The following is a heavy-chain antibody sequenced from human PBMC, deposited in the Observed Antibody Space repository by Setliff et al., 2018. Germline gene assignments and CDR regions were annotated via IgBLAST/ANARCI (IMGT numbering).Heavy chain of an antibody. Sequence: LSLTCTVSGGSISSGSYYWSWIRQPAGKGLEWIGRIYTSGSTNYNPSLKSRVTISVDTSKNQFSLKLSSVTAADTAVYYCARTHCTTTSCFYFHYWGQGTVVTVSS. J-gene: IGHJ4*02. CDR1: GGSISSGSYY. D-gene: IGHD2-2*01. CDR2: IYTSGST. V-gene: IGHV4-61*02. CDR3: ARTHCTTTSCFYFHY.